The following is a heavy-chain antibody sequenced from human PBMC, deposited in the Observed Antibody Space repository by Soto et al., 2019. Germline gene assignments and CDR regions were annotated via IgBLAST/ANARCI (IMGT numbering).Heavy chain of an antibody. Sequence: SETLSLTCTVSGGSISSSSYYWGWLRQPPGKGLEGIGSIYYSGSTYYNPSLKSRVTISVDTSKNQFSLKLSSVTAADTAVYYCASRGSPYDFWSGYYGPGWFDPWGQGTLVTVSS. CDR1: GGSISSSSYY. D-gene: IGHD3-3*01. CDR3: ASRGSPYDFWSGYYGPGWFDP. CDR2: IYYSGST. V-gene: IGHV4-39*01. J-gene: IGHJ5*02.